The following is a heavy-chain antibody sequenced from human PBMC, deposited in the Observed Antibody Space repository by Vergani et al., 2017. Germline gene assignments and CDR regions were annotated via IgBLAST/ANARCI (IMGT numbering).Heavy chain of an antibody. V-gene: IGHV4-4*07. J-gene: IGHJ2*01. CDR3: ARRSTEGARYWYFDL. CDR1: GGSISSYY. D-gene: IGHD5/OR15-5a*01. CDR2: IYTSGST. Sequence: QVQLQESGPGLVKPSETLSLTCAVSGGSISSYYWSWIRQPAGKGLEWIGRIYTSGSTNYNPSLKSRVTMSVDTSKNQFSLKLSSVTGADSAVYYCARRSTEGARYWYFDLWGRGTLVTVSS.